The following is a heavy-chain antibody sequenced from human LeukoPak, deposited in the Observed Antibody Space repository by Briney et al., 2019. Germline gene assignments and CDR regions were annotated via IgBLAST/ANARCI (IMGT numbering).Heavy chain of an antibody. Sequence: PGGSLRLSCAASGFSFSNYAMNWVRQAPGKGLEWVSAISGSGGTAYYADSVKGRFTISRDNSKNTLYLQMNSLRAEDTAVYYCAKKGYYDWSGYYMYYFDHWGQGTLVTVSS. CDR2: ISGSGGTA. V-gene: IGHV3-23*01. CDR3: AKKGYYDWSGYYMYYFDH. CDR1: GFSFSNYA. D-gene: IGHD3-22*01. J-gene: IGHJ4*02.